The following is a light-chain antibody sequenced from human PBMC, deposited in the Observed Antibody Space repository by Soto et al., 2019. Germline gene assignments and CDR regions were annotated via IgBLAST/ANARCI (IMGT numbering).Light chain of an antibody. CDR2: LGS. V-gene: IGKV2-28*01. CDR3: MQPLQTPRT. Sequence: EIVLTQSPLSLPVTPGEPASISCRSSQSLLQSNGYNYLDWYLQKPGQSPQLLIFLGSHRASGFPDRFSGSGSGTDFTLTISRVEAEDVGVYYCMQPLQTPRTFGQGTKVEIK. CDR1: QSLLQSNGYNY. J-gene: IGKJ1*01.